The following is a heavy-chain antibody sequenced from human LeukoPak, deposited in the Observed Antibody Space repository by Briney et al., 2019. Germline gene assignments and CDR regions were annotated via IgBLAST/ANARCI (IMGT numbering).Heavy chain of an antibody. CDR3: ARDVDCSSTSCNVFAFDI. CDR1: GYSISSGYY. Sequence: SETLSLTCVVSGYSISSGYYWGWVRQPPGKGLEWIGRIYQRGSTYYNPSLKSRVTISLDTSKNQFSLKLSSVTAADTAVYYCARDVDCSSTSCNVFAFDIWGQGTMVTVSS. V-gene: IGHV4-38-2*02. D-gene: IGHD2-2*01. CDR2: IYQRGST. J-gene: IGHJ3*02.